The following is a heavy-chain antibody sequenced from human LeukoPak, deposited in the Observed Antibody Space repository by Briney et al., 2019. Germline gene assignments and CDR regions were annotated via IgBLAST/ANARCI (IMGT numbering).Heavy chain of an antibody. V-gene: IGHV3-23*01. Sequence: PGGSLRLSCAASGLTFSNYAMTWVRQAPGKGLEWVSAIRGSGGSSTYYTDSVKGRFTISRDNSKNTLYLQMSSLRAEDTALYYCAKADCGDDCYPSYYYYAMDVWGQGTTVTVSS. D-gene: IGHD2-21*02. J-gene: IGHJ6*02. CDR3: AKADCGDDCYPSYYYYAMDV. CDR2: IRGSGGSST. CDR1: GLTFSNYA.